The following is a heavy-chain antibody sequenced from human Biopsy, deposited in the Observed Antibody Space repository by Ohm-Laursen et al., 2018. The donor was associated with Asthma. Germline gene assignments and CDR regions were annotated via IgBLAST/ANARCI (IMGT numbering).Heavy chain of an antibody. J-gene: IGHJ4*02. CDR2: GGSYYDGGLK. D-gene: IGHD3-3*01. Sequence: SLRLSCAASGFTFRIYAMHWVRQAPGKGLEWVAVGGSYYDGGLKYYADSVNGRFTVSRDDSKNTLYLQMNSLRPDDTAVYYCARDVMEWYLPAFDFWGQGTLITVPS. CDR3: ARDVMEWYLPAFDF. CDR1: GFTFRIYA. V-gene: IGHV3-30-3*01.